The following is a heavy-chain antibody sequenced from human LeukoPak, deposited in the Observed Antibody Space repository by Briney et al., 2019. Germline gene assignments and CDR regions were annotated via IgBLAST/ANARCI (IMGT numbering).Heavy chain of an antibody. D-gene: IGHD5-18*01. Sequence: GGSLRLSCAASGFIFSTYWFHWVRQAPGKGLVWVSRINSDASGTSYADSVKGRFTISRDDAKNTLYLQMNSLRAEDTAVYYCARELGPGYSYGSLHGWGQGTLVTVSS. J-gene: IGHJ4*02. CDR2: INSDASGT. CDR1: GFIFSTYW. V-gene: IGHV3-74*01. CDR3: ARELGPGYSYGSLHG.